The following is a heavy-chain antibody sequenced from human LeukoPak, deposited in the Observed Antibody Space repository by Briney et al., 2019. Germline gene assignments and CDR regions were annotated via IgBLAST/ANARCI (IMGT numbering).Heavy chain of an antibody. J-gene: IGHJ4*02. CDR1: GFTFSNYW. CDR2: KDQSGTEK. CDR3: AREVREVPH. D-gene: IGHD2-2*01. Sequence: PGESLRLSCAVSGFTFSNYWMSWVRQAPGKGLEWVAKKDQSGTEKYHVDSVRGRFPISRDNAKNSLYLQMNSLRAEDTAVYYCAREVREVPHWGQGTLVTVSS. V-gene: IGHV3-7*04.